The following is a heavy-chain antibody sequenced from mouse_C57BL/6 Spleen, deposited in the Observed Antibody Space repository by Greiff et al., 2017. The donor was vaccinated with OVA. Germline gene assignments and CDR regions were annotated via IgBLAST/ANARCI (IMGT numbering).Heavy chain of an antibody. CDR2: IGPGSGST. CDR1: GYTFTDYY. CDR3: VYYYGSTFFDY. Sequence: VKLQESGAELVKPGASVKISCKASGYTFTDYYINWVKQRPGQGLEWIGKIGPGSGSTYYNEKFKGKATLTADKSSSTAYMQLSSLTSEDSAVYFCVYYYGSTFFDYWGQGTTLTVSS. V-gene: IGHV1-77*01. D-gene: IGHD1-1*01. J-gene: IGHJ2*01.